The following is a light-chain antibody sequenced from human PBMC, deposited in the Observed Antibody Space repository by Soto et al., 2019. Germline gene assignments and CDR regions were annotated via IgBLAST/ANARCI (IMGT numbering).Light chain of an antibody. Sequence: DIQMTQSPSSLYESVGYRVTITCXASQRISSYLNWYQQKPGKAPKLLIYAASSLQSGVPSRFSGSGSGTDFTLTISSLQPEDFATYYCQQSYSTPWTFGQGTKVDIK. CDR1: QRISSY. CDR2: AAS. J-gene: IGKJ1*01. CDR3: QQSYSTPWT. V-gene: IGKV1-39*01.